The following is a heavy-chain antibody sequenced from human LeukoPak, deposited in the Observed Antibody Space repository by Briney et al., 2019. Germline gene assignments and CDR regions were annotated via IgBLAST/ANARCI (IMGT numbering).Heavy chain of an antibody. D-gene: IGHD3-22*01. CDR3: ARVIGVIGVFDI. CDR1: GFTFGDYA. Sequence: PGGSLRLSCTASGFTFGDYAMSWFRQAPGKGLEWVSSISSSNIYYADSVKGRFTISRDNAKNSLYLQMNSLRAEDTAVYYCARVIGVIGVFDIWGQGTMVTVSS. V-gene: IGHV3-69-1*01. J-gene: IGHJ3*02. CDR2: ISSSNI.